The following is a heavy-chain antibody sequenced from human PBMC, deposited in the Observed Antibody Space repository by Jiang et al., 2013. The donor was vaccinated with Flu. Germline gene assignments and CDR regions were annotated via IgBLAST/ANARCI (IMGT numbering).Heavy chain of an antibody. CDR2: IYYSGST. V-gene: IGHV4-59*01. CDR3: ARSQGRFNWFDP. Sequence: GSGLVKPSETLSLTCTVSGGSISSYYWSWIRQPPGKGLEWIGYIYYSGSTNYNPSLKSRVTISVDTSKNQFSLKLSSVTAADTAVYYCARSQGRFNWFDPWGQGTLVTVSS. CDR1: GGSISSYY. J-gene: IGHJ5*02.